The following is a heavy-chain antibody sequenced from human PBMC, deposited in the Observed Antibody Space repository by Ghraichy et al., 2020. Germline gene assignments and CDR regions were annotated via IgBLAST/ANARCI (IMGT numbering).Heavy chain of an antibody. CDR1: GFTFSSYS. D-gene: IGHD2-2*01. V-gene: IGHV3-21*01. J-gene: IGHJ5*02. CDR3: ARDKSLGYCSSTSCYPGIHGNRKNWFDP. Sequence: GGSLRLSCAASGFTFSSYSMNWVRQAPGKGLEWVSSISSSSSYIYYADSVKGRFTISRDNAKNSLYLQMNSLRAEDTAVYYCARDKSLGYCSSTSCYPGIHGNRKNWFDPWGQGTLVTVSS. CDR2: ISSSSSYI.